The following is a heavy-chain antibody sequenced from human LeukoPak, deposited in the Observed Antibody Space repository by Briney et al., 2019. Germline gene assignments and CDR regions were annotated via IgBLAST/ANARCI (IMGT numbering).Heavy chain of an antibody. J-gene: IGHJ2*01. Sequence: SQTLSLTCAISGDSVSSNSTTWNWIRQSPSRGLEWLGRTYYKSKWYSDYAVSVKSRITIDPDTSRNQFSLHLYSVSPEDTALYYCARDPQSYNWYFDLWGRGTLVTVSS. D-gene: IGHD1-14*01. CDR1: GDSVSSNSTT. CDR2: TYYKSKWYS. CDR3: ARDPQSYNWYFDL. V-gene: IGHV6-1*01.